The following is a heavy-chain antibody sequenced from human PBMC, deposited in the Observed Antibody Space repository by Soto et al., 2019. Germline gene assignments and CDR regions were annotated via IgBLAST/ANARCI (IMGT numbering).Heavy chain of an antibody. J-gene: IGHJ3*02. CDR1: GFTFSDYY. CDR3: AGRRWDAFDI. Sequence: QVQLVESGGGLVKPGGSLRLSCAASGFTFSDYYMSWIRQAPGKGLEWVSYISSSPTYTDYADSVKGRFTISRDNAKNSVYLQMKSLRAEDSAVYYCAGRRWDAFDIWGQGTMVTVSS. D-gene: IGHD6-13*01. V-gene: IGHV3-11*05. CDR2: ISSSPTYT.